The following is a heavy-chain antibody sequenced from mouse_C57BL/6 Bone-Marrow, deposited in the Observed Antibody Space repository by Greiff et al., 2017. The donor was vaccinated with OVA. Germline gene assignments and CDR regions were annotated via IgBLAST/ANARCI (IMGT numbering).Heavy chain of an antibody. CDR2: IYPGDGDT. D-gene: IGHD1-1*01. Sequence: VQLQQSGAELVKPGASVKISCKASGYAFSSYWMNWVKQRPGKGLEWIGQIYPGDGDTNYNGKFKGKATLTADKSSSTAYMQLSSLTSEDSAVYFCARHGSSWSWFAYWGQGTLVTVSA. J-gene: IGHJ3*01. V-gene: IGHV1-80*01. CDR3: ARHGSSWSWFAY. CDR1: GYAFSSYW.